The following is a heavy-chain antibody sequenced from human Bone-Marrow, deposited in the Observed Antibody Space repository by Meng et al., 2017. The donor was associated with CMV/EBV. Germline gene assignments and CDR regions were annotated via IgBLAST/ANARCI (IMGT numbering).Heavy chain of an antibody. CDR3: APRGAVTSNWFDP. D-gene: IGHD6-19*01. CDR2: ISGGGGTT. Sequence: AASGFTVGSFAMNWVRQAPGKGLAWVSSISGGGGTTYYADSVQGRFTISRDNSENMLYLQMNSLRAEDTAVYYCAPRGAVTSNWFDPWGQGTLVTVSS. J-gene: IGHJ5*02. CDR1: GFTVGSFA. V-gene: IGHV3-23*01.